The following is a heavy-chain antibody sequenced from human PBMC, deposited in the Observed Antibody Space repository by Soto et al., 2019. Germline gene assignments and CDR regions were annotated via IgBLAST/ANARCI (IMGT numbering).Heavy chain of an antibody. V-gene: IGHV3-11*01. CDR2: ISSTASSI. CDR3: ARDPLHYGSGFDY. J-gene: IGHJ4*02. D-gene: IGHD3-10*01. Sequence: PGGSVRLSXAASGFTFSDYYMSWVRQAPGKGLEWISYISSTASSIYYADSVKGRFTISRDNADNSLYLQMNSLRAEDTAVYYCARDPLHYGSGFDYWGQGTLVTVSS. CDR1: GFTFSDYY.